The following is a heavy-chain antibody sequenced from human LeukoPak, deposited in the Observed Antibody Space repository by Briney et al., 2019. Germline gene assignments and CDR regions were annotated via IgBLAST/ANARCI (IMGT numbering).Heavy chain of an antibody. J-gene: IGHJ4*02. D-gene: IGHD3-10*01. V-gene: IGHV1-8*01. CDR1: GYTFTSCD. CDR3: ARGPLYGSGNYPGNY. CDR2: MNPNSRNT. Sequence: ASVKVSCKAPGYTFTSCDINWVRQATGQGLEWLGWMNPNSRNTGYAQKFQGRVTMTRNTSINTAYMELSSLRSEDTAVYYCARGPLYGSGNYPGNYWGQGTLVTVSS.